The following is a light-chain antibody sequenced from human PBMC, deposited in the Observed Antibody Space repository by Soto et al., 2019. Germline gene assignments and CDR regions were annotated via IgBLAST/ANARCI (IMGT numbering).Light chain of an antibody. V-gene: IGKV4-1*01. Sequence: DIVMTQSPDSLAVSLGERATINCRSSQTVLYSSNNKNYLAWYQQKPGQPPKLLIYWASTRESGVPDRFSGSGSGTDFTLNISSLQAEDVAVYYCQQYFGTPLTFGGGTKVEIK. J-gene: IGKJ4*01. CDR3: QQYFGTPLT. CDR1: QTVLYSSNNKNY. CDR2: WAS.